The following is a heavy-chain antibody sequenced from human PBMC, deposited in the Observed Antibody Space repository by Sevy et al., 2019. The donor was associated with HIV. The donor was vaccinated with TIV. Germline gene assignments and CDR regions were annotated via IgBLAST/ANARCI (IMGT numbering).Heavy chain of an antibody. CDR1: GGSISSYY. CDR3: ARGDFWGGYSWFLVWFDP. Sequence: SETLSLTCTVSGGSISSYYWSWIRQPPGKGLEWIGSVYYTGKTDFNPSLNSRVNISLDTSKNAFSLNLTSVTAAVTAVYYCARGDFWGGYSWFLVWFDPWGQGNLVTVSS. V-gene: IGHV4-59*12. CDR2: VYYTGKT. D-gene: IGHD3-3*01. J-gene: IGHJ5*02.